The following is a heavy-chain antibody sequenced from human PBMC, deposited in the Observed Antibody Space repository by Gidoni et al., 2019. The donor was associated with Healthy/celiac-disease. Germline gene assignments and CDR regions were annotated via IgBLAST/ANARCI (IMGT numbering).Heavy chain of an antibody. D-gene: IGHD3-22*01. CDR3: ARVRMVQYYERRGQYQGQYNWFDP. CDR2: IIPMFGTA. CDR1: GVTFSSYA. V-gene: IGHV1-69*01. J-gene: IGHJ5*02. Sequence: QVPLVQSVAEVKKPGSSVKFSCNASGVTFSSYAISWVRQAPGQGLEWMGGIIPMFGTANYAQKFQGRVTINADESTSTAYMELSSLRSEDTAVYDCARVRMVQYYERRGQYQGQYNWFDPWGQGTLVTVSS.